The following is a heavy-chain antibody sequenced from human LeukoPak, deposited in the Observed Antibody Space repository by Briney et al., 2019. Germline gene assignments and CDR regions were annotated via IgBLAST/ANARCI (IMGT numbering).Heavy chain of an antibody. D-gene: IGHD1-26*01. Sequence: GGSLRLSCAASGFTFSSYDMHWVRQATGKGLEWVSAIGTAGDTYYPGSVKGRFTISRENAKNSLYLQMNSLRAGDTAVYYCARAKLGATYDYWGQGTLVTVSS. CDR1: GFTFSSYD. J-gene: IGHJ4*02. CDR2: IGTAGDT. V-gene: IGHV3-13*01. CDR3: ARAKLGATYDY.